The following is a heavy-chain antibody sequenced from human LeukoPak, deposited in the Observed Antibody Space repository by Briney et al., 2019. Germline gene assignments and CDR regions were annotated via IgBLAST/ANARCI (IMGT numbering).Heavy chain of an antibody. Sequence: ASVKVSCKASGYTFTSYGISWVRQAPGQGLEWMGWISAYNGNTNYAQKLQGRVTMTTDTSTSTAYMELRSLRSDDTAVYYCARAVLSSSWYLRAVDWFDPWGQGTLVTVSS. V-gene: IGHV1-18*01. CDR2: ISAYNGNT. CDR3: ARAVLSSSWYLRAVDWFDP. CDR1: GYTFTSYG. J-gene: IGHJ5*02. D-gene: IGHD6-13*01.